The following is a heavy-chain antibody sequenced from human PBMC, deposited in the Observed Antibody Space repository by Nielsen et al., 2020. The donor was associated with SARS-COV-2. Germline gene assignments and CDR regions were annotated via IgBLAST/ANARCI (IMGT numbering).Heavy chain of an antibody. CDR3: AKPYYDYVWGSYRPHDYFDY. V-gene: IGHV3-33*06. J-gene: IGHJ4*02. CDR2: IWYDGSNK. D-gene: IGHD3-16*02. Sequence: VRQAPGKGLEWVAVIWYDGSNKYYADSVKGRFTISRDNSKNTLYLQMNSLRAEDTAVYYCAKPYYDYVWGSYRPHDYFDYWGQGTLVTVSS.